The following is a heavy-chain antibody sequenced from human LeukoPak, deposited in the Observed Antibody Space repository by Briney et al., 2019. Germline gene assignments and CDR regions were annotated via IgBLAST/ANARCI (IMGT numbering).Heavy chain of an antibody. V-gene: IGHV3-23*01. CDR2: IYENGGTT. CDR1: GFTFRSHA. Sequence: GGSLRLSCVGSGFTFRSHAMSWVRQAPEKGLEFVSGIYENGGTTYYADSVKGRFSISRDNCKNRLYLQMDSLRGEDTAVYYCAKDFRIGYSAHFDYWGQGALVTVSS. J-gene: IGHJ4*02. CDR3: AKDFRIGYSAHFDY. D-gene: IGHD2-21*01.